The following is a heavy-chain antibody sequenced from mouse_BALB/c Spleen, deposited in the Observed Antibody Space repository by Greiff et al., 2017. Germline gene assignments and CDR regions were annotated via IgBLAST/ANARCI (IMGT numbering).Heavy chain of an antibody. J-gene: IGHJ1*01. D-gene: IGHD3-2*02. Sequence: QVQLQQSGPGLVQPSQSLSITCTVSGFSLTSYGVHWVRQSPGKGLEWLGVIWSGGSTDYNAAFISRLSISKDNSKSQVFFKMNSLQANDTAIYYCARNSAVRGWYFDVWGAGATVTVSS. CDR1: GFSLTSYG. CDR2: IWSGGST. V-gene: IGHV2-2*02. CDR3: ARNSAVRGWYFDV.